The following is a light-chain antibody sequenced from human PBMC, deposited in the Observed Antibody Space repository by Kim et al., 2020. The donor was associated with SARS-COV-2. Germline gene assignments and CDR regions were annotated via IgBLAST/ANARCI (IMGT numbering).Light chain of an antibody. J-gene: IGLJ1*01. CDR3: SSYTSSSTNYV. Sequence: SITISCTGTSSDVVGYNYVSWYQQHPGKAPKLMIYDVSKRPSGVSNRFSGSKSGNTASLTISGLQAEDEADYYCSSYTSSSTNYVFGTGTKVTVL. CDR1: SSDVVGYNY. V-gene: IGLV2-14*04. CDR2: DVS.